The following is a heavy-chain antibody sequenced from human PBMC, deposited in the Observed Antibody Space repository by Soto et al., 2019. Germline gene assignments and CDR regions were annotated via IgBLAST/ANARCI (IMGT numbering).Heavy chain of an antibody. V-gene: IGHV2-5*02. CDR2: IYWDDAK. J-gene: IGHJ5*02. CDR1: GFSFTTEGVG. D-gene: IGHD1-1*01. CDR3: AHGLYGTTSSPLDA. Sequence: SGPTLVNPTQTLTLTCTFSGFSFTTEGVGVAWIRQPPGKALEWLGFIYWDDAKRYSPSLKSRLTITKDTSKDEVVLTMANMDPVDTGTYYCAHGLYGTTSSPLDAWGQGTLVTVSS.